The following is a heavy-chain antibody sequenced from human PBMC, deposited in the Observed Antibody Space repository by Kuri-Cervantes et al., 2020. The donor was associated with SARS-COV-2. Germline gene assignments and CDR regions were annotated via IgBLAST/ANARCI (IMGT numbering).Heavy chain of an antibody. Sequence: GGSLRLSCAASGFTFSDYYFTWIRQAPGKGLEWVSYISTSGGSIFYADSVKGRFTISRDNAKNSVYLQMNSLRAEDTAVYYCARDLRMGKSLDYWGQGTLVTVSS. CDR1: GFTFSDYY. CDR2: ISTSGGSI. V-gene: IGHV3-11*04. D-gene: IGHD7-27*01. CDR3: ARDLRMGKSLDY. J-gene: IGHJ4*02.